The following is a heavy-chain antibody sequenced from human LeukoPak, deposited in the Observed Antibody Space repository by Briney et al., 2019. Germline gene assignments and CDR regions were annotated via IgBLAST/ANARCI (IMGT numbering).Heavy chain of an antibody. Sequence: GGSLRLSCAASGFTFSSYGLSWVRQAPGKGLEWVSGISDSGGTTYYVDSVKGRFTISRDNSKNTLYLQMNSLTAEDTAVYYCAKAPREGWLQSPYWGQGTLVTVSS. CDR2: ISDSGGTT. CDR1: GFTFSSYG. CDR3: AKAPREGWLQSPY. V-gene: IGHV3-23*01. J-gene: IGHJ4*02. D-gene: IGHD5-24*01.